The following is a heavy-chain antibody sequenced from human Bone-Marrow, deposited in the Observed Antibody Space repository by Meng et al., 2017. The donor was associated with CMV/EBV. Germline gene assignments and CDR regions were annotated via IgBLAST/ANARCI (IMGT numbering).Heavy chain of an antibody. CDR1: GYSISSVYY. V-gene: IGHV4-38-2*02. Sequence: SETLSLTCTVSGYSISSVYYWGWIRQPPGKGLEWIGTIYHSGSTYYNPSLKSRVTISVDTSKNQFSLKLSSVTAADTAVYYCAREGYHFWSGYYYYYGMDVWGQGTTVTVSS. CDR2: IYHSGST. D-gene: IGHD3-3*01. CDR3: AREGYHFWSGYYYYYGMDV. J-gene: IGHJ6*02.